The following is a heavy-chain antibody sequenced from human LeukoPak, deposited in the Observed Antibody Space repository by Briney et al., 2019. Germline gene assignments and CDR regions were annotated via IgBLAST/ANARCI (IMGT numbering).Heavy chain of an antibody. CDR3: ASERLVVRGITGYFDY. J-gene: IGHJ4*02. CDR2: ISFTSSFV. V-gene: IGHV3-21*01. D-gene: IGHD3-10*01. Sequence: GGSLRLSCAASGFTFSDYSMNWVRQAPGKGLEWVSSISFTSSFVYYADSVKGRFTISRDNTKNSLYLQMNSLRAEDTAVYYCASERLVVRGITGYFDYWGQGTLITVSS. CDR1: GFTFSDYS.